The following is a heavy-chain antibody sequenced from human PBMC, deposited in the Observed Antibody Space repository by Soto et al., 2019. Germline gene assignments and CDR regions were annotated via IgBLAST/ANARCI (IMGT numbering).Heavy chain of an antibody. D-gene: IGHD2-2*01. CDR2: ISGSGGST. Sequence: GGSLRLSCAASGFTFSSYVMSWVLQAPGKGLEWVSAISGSGGSTYYADSVKGRFTISRDNSKNTLYLQMNSLRAEDTAVYYCAKADCSSTSCPTYYYYYMDVWGKGTTVTVSS. CDR1: GFTFSSYV. CDR3: AKADCSSTSCPTYYYYYMDV. J-gene: IGHJ6*03. V-gene: IGHV3-23*01.